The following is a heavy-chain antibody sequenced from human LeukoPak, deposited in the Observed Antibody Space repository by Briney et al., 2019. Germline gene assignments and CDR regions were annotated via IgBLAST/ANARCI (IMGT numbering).Heavy chain of an antibody. D-gene: IGHD6-19*01. CDR3: ARVRGRWLVLNYMDV. CDR2: IYYSGST. CDR1: GGSISSYY. J-gene: IGHJ6*03. V-gene: IGHV4-59*01. Sequence: PSETLSLTCTVSGGSISSYYWSWIRQPPGKGLEWIGYIYYSGSTNYNPSLKSRVTISVDTSKNQFSLKLRSVTAADTAVYYCARVRGRWLVLNYMDVWGKGTTVTISS.